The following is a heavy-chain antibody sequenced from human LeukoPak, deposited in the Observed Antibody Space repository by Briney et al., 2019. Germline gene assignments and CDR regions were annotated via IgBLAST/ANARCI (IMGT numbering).Heavy chain of an antibody. V-gene: IGHV4-34*01. Sequence: SETLSLTCAVYGASFNVYYWTWIRQPPGKGLEWIGEINHIGSTNYNPSLKSRVTISVDTSKNQFSLELTSVTAADAAIYYCARGPNSTGWYPHWGQGTLVTVSS. D-gene: IGHD6-19*01. CDR3: ARGPNSTGWYPH. J-gene: IGHJ4*02. CDR1: GASFNVYY. CDR2: INHIGST.